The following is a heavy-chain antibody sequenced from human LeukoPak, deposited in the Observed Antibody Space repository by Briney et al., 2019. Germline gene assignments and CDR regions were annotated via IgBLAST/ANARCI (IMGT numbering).Heavy chain of an antibody. CDR2: ISYDGSNK. CDR3: AKQYSGSYSGAFDI. V-gene: IGHV3-30*18. J-gene: IGHJ3*02. D-gene: IGHD1-26*01. CDR1: GFTFSSYG. Sequence: GGSLRLSCAASGFTFSSYGMHWVRQAPGKGLEWVAVISYDGSNKYYADSVKGRFTISRDNSKNTLYLQMNSLRAKDTAVYYCAKQYSGSYSGAFDIWGQGTMVIVSS.